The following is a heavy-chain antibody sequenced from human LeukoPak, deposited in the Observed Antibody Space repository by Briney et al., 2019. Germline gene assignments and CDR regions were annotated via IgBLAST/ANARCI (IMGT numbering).Heavy chain of an antibody. J-gene: IGHJ4*02. CDR1: GYTFTSYG. CDR3: ARESGERMWQWLDLAISSKYYFDY. V-gene: IGHV1-18*01. CDR2: ISAYNGNT. Sequence: ASVKVSCKASGYTFTSYGISWVRQAPGQGLEWMGWISAYNGNTNYAQKLQGRVTMTTDTSTSTAYMELRSLRSDDTAVYYCARESGERMWQWLDLAISSKYYFDYWGQGTLVTVSS. D-gene: IGHD6-19*01.